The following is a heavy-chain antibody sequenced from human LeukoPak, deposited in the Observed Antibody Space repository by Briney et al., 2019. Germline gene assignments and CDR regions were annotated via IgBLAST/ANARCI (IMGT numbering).Heavy chain of an antibody. D-gene: IGHD2-2*01. Sequence: SETLSLTCTVSGGSISSYYWSWIRQPAGKGLEWIGRIYTSGSTNYNPSLKSRVTMSVDTSKNQFSLKLSSVTAADTAVYYCARDRRYCSSTSCPGTSFDPWGQGTLVTVSS. CDR2: IYTSGST. CDR1: GGSISSYY. CDR3: ARDRRYCSSTSCPGTSFDP. V-gene: IGHV4-4*07. J-gene: IGHJ5*02.